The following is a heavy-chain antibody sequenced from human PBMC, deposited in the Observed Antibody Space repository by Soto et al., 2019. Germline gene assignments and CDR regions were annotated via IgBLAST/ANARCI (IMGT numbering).Heavy chain of an antibody. V-gene: IGHV3-49*03. CDR1: GFTFGDYA. Sequence: PGGSLRLSCTASGFTFGDYAMSWFRQAPGKGLEWVGFIRSKAYGGTTEYAASVKGRFTISRDDSKSIAYLQMNSLKTEDTAVYYCTLTGDSYYYGMDVWGQGTTVTVSS. CDR3: TLTGDSYYYGMDV. D-gene: IGHD7-27*01. J-gene: IGHJ6*02. CDR2: IRSKAYGGTT.